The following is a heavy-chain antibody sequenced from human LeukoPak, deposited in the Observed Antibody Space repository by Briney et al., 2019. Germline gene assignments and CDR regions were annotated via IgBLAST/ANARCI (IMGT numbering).Heavy chain of an antibody. J-gene: IGHJ2*01. Sequence: GGSLRLSCATSGLSFSNFAMNWVRQAPGKGLEWISYINYDNRTIYYADSVKGRFVISRDGAKNTVFLQLNSLRVEDTAVYYCATASYYGTSGFKSYWYFDIWGRGTLVTVSS. CDR2: INYDNRTI. CDR1: GLSFSNFA. V-gene: IGHV3-48*01. CDR3: ATASYYGTSGFKSYWYFDI. D-gene: IGHD3-22*01.